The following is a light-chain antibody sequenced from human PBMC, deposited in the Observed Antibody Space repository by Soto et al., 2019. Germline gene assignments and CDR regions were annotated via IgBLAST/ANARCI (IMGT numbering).Light chain of an antibody. Sequence: QSVLTQPPSVSAAPGQKVTISCSGSSSNIGNNYVSWYQQLPGTAPKLLIYENNKRPSGIPDRFSGSKSGTSATLGITGLQTGDEADYYCGTWDSSLSALNDVFGTGTKLTVL. CDR2: ENN. J-gene: IGLJ1*01. V-gene: IGLV1-51*02. CDR1: SSNIGNNY. CDR3: GTWDSSLSALNDV.